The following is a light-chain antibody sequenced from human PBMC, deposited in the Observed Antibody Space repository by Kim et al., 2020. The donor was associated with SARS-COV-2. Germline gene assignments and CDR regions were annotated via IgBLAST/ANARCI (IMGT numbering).Light chain of an antibody. Sequence: GKWVTIYCSGSTSNSGSKTVNWYQPLPGTAPNLLIYSNNQRPSGVPDRFSGSKSGTSASLAISGLQSEDEADYYCGAWDVSLNGYVFGTGTKVTVL. CDR3: GAWDVSLNGYV. CDR1: TSNSGSKT. V-gene: IGLV1-44*01. J-gene: IGLJ1*01. CDR2: SNN.